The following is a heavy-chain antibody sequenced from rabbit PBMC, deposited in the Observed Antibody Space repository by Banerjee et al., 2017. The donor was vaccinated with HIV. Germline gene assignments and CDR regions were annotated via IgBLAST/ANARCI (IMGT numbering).Heavy chain of an antibody. D-gene: IGHD3-1*01. V-gene: IGHV1S45*01. CDR2: IYTGSSGST. CDR1: GFSFSSSYW. CDR3: PGGGFYTYDDIAPDVFDP. J-gene: IGHJ2*01. Sequence: QEQLAESGGGLVQPEGSLTLTCTASGFSFSSSYWICWVRQAPGKGLEWIGCIYTGSSGSTAYASWAKGRFTISKTSSTTVTLQMNGLAAADTATYFRPGGGFYTYDDIAPDVFDPWGPGTLVTVS.